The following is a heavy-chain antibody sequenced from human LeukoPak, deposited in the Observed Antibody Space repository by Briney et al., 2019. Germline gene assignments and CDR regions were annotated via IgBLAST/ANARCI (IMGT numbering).Heavy chain of an antibody. J-gene: IGHJ4*02. D-gene: IGHD5-24*01. CDR3: ARGMADYFDY. CDR2: ISSSSSYI. CDR1: GFTFSSYS. Sequence: GGSLRLSSAASGFTFSSYSMNWVRQAPGKGLEWVSSISSSSSYIYYADSVKGRFTISRDNAKNSLYLQMNSLRAEDTAVYYCARGMADYFDYWGQGTLVTVSS. V-gene: IGHV3-21*01.